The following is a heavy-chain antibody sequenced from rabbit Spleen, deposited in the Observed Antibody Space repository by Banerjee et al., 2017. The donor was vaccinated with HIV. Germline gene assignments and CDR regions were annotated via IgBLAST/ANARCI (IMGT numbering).Heavy chain of an antibody. V-gene: IGHV1S45*01. CDR3: ARDGAGGSYFAL. Sequence: QEQLVESGGGLVKPGASLTLTCTASGVSFSEFSFNSGYDMCWVRQAPGKGLEWIACIYAGSSSNTYSATWAKGRFTISKTSSTTVTLQMTSLTAADTATYFCARDGAGGSYFALWGPGTLVTVS. J-gene: IGHJ4*01. D-gene: IGHD8-1*01. CDR1: GVSFSEFSFNSGYD. CDR2: IYAGSSSNT.